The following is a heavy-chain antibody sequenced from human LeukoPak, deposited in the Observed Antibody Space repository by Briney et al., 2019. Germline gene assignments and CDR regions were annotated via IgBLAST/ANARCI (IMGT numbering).Heavy chain of an antibody. Sequence: KAGGSLRLSCAASGFTFSNAWMNWVRQAPGKGLEWVGRIKSKTDGGTTDYAAPVKGGFTISRDNSKDTLYLQMNSLRAEDTAVYYCARSSGPAKYWGQGTLVTVSS. D-gene: IGHD6-19*01. V-gene: IGHV3-15*07. CDR2: IKSKTDGGTT. J-gene: IGHJ4*02. CDR1: GFTFSNAW. CDR3: ARSSGPAKY.